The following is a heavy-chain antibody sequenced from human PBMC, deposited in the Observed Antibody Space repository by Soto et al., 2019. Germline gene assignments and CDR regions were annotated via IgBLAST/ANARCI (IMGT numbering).Heavy chain of an antibody. D-gene: IGHD2-15*01. CDR3: GRLAEAATGHTDFDF. J-gene: IGHJ4*02. Sequence: SETLSLTCTVSGASIKSRNYFRGWIRQPPGKGLEFVGSIHSSGGTYYNPSLKSRVTVSVDLSNSHFSLSLKSLTATDTAVYYCGRLAEAATGHTDFDFWGQGTLVTVSS. CDR2: IHSSGGT. CDR1: GASIKSRNYF. V-gene: IGHV4-39*02.